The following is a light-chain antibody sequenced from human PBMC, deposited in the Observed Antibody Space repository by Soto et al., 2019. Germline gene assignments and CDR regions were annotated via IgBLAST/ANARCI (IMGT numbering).Light chain of an antibody. CDR1: SSYVGGYNY. V-gene: IGLV2-14*01. J-gene: IGLJ3*02. Sequence: QSALTQPASVSGSPGQSITISCTGTSSYVGGYNYVSWYQQHPGKAPKLFIYEVSNRPSGVSNRFSGSKSGNTAALTISGRQAEDEADYYCTSYTSISTWVFGGGPKLTV. CDR2: EVS. CDR3: TSYTSISTWV.